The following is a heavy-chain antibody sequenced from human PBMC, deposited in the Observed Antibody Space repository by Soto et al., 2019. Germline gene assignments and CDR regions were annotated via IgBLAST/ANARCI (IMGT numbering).Heavy chain of an antibody. CDR2: ISAIGGAT. CDR3: AKDVEGGSLFRGAFDY. Sequence: GPLRVACVASVFTFTSYAMSWVRHAPGKGLEWVAAISAIGGATLHADSVKGRFTISRDNPKNTLHLQMNSLRAEDTAVYYYAKDVEGGSLFRGAFDYWGQGTQVTVSS. V-gene: IGHV3-23*01. D-gene: IGHD1-26*01. J-gene: IGHJ4*02. CDR1: VFTFTSYA.